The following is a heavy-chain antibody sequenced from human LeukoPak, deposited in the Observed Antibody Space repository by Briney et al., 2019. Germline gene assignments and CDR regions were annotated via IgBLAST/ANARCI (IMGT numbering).Heavy chain of an antibody. Sequence: GGSLRLSCATSGFTFSDYYMSWIRQAPGKGLEWVSYISVSGTTMYYADSVKGRFAISRDNAKNSLYLQMNSLRAEDTGVYYCARESTEERPGYWGQGTLVTVSS. CDR3: ARESTEERPGY. V-gene: IGHV3-11*04. D-gene: IGHD4-17*01. J-gene: IGHJ1*01. CDR2: ISVSGTTM. CDR1: GFTFSDYY.